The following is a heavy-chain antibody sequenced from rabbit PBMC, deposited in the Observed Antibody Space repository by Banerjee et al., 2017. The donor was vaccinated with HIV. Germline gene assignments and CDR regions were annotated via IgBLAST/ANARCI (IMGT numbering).Heavy chain of an antibody. Sequence: QEQLEESGGDLVKPEGSLTLTCTASGFDFSSSYWICWVRQAPGKGLEWIGCIGGGSSGITYYASWAKGRFTISKTSSTTVTLQMTSLTAADTATYFCARDLAGVIGWNFNLWGPGTLVTVS. CDR3: ARDLAGVIGWNFNL. D-gene: IGHD4-1*01. CDR1: GFDFSSSYW. V-gene: IGHV1S45*01. J-gene: IGHJ4*01. CDR2: IGGGSSGIT.